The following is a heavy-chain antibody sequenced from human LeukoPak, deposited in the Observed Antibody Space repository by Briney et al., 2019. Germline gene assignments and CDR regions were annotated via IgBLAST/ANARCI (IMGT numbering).Heavy chain of an antibody. CDR2: ISSSLSTI. CDR1: GFTFSTYS. D-gene: IGHD5-12*01. V-gene: IGHV3-48*01. CDR3: VRGPRYSGYDYFDY. J-gene: IGHJ4*02. Sequence: GGSLRLSCAASGFTFSTYSMNWVRQAPGKGLEWVSYISSSLSTIYYADSVKGRFTISRDNAKNSLYLQMSSLRREDTAVYFCVRGPRYSGYDYFDYWGRGTLVTVSS.